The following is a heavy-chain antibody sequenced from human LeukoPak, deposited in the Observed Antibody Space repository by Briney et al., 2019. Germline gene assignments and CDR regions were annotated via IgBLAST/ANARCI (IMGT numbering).Heavy chain of an antibody. CDR3: ARHFYYDSSGYYGDNSFDI. CDR2: IYPGDSDT. V-gene: IGHV5-51*01. J-gene: IGHJ3*02. D-gene: IGHD3-22*01. Sequence: GESLKISCNGSGYSFTSYWIGWVRQMPGKGLEWMGIIYPGDSDTRYSPSFQGQVTLSADKSISTAYLQRSSLKASDTAMYYCARHFYYDSSGYYGDNSFDIWGQGTMVTVS. CDR1: GYSFTSYW.